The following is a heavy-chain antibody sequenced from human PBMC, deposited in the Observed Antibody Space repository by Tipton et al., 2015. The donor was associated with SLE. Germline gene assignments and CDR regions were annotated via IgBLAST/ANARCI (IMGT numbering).Heavy chain of an antibody. CDR3: ATMVNYYDSRPDNWFDP. V-gene: IGHV4-34*01. Sequence: TLSLTCVVYGGSFSDYSWSWIRQSPGKGLEWIGEINHSGSTNYNPSLKSRVTISVDTSKNQFSLKLNSMTAADTAVYYCATMVNYYDSRPDNWFDPWGQGTLVTVSS. D-gene: IGHD3-22*01. CDR2: INHSGST. CDR1: GGSFSDYS. J-gene: IGHJ5*02.